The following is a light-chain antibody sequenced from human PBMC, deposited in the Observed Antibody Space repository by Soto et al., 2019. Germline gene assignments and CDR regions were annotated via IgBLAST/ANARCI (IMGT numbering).Light chain of an antibody. CDR1: SSDVGGYNY. V-gene: IGLV2-14*03. J-gene: IGLJ2*01. Sequence: QSALTQPASVSGSPGQSITISCTGTSSDVGGYNYVSWYQHHPGKVPKLMIYDVSNRPSGISNRFSGSKSGNTASLTISGLQSEDEADYYCSSYTTSYTQVFGGGTKLTVL. CDR3: SSYTTSYTQV. CDR2: DVS.